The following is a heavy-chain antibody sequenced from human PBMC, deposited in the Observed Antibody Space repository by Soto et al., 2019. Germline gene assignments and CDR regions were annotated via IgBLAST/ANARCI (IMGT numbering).Heavy chain of an antibody. Sequence: PSVTLSLTCAVSGGSISSGGYSWSWIRQPPGKGLEWIGYIYHSGSTYYNPSLKSRVTISVDRSKNQFSLKLGSVTAADTAVYYCARFTSGWYYFDYWGQGTLVTVSS. J-gene: IGHJ4*02. CDR2: IYHSGST. CDR3: ARFTSGWYYFDY. V-gene: IGHV4-30-2*01. CDR1: GGSISSGGYS. D-gene: IGHD6-19*01.